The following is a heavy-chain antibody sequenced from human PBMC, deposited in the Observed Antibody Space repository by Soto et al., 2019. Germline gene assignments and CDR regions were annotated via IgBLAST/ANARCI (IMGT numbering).Heavy chain of an antibody. Sequence: QITLKESGPPLVIPAQTLTLTCDFSGFSLSTYDMGVAWIRQPPGKALEWLALIYWDDDKRYSPSLKDRLAISKDTSSNQVVLTITNMDPGDTATYFCAHAGDYDLLTFDHWGPGTLVTVSS. J-gene: IGHJ4*02. CDR3: AHAGDYDLLTFDH. V-gene: IGHV2-5*02. CDR2: IYWDDDK. CDR1: GFSLSTYDMG. D-gene: IGHD4-17*01.